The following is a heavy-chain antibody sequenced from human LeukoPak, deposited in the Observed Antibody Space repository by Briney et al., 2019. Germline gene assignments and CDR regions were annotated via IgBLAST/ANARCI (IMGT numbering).Heavy chain of an antibody. CDR1: GFSLTNYE. V-gene: IGHV3-48*03. Sequence: QPGGSLRLSCTASGFSLTNYEMHWVRQAPGKGLEWVSYISSSGSTIYYADSVRGRFTISRDNAKNSLYLQMNSLRAEDTAVYYCAREGSYYFDCWGQGTLVTVSS. J-gene: IGHJ4*02. CDR2: ISSSGSTI. CDR3: AREGSYYFDC.